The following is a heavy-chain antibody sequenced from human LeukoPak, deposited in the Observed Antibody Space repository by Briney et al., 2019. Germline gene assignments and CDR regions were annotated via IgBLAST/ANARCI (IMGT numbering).Heavy chain of an antibody. CDR1: GGSISRYF. J-gene: IGHJ5*02. V-gene: IGHV4-59*08. CDR3: ARHEGDTSGSYMYNWFDP. Sequence: SETLSLTCTVSGGSISRYFWSWIRQPPGKGLEWIGYIYYSGSTNYNPSLKSRVTISVDTSKNQVSLKLSSVTAADTAVYYCARHEGDTSGSYMYNWFDPWGQGTLVTVSS. CDR2: IYYSGST. D-gene: IGHD3-22*01.